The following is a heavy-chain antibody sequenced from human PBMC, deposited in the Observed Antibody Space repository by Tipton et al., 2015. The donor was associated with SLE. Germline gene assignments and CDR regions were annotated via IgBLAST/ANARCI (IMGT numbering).Heavy chain of an antibody. V-gene: IGHV3-53*05. CDR3: ARGDPIHY. CDR2: IYTGGRT. J-gene: IGHJ4*02. CDR1: GFTVSSNY. Sequence: GSLRLSCAASGFTVSSNYMSWVRQAPGKGLEWVSGIYTGGRTYYADSEKGRFTISRDHSKNTLYLQMNSLRAEDTAVYYCARGDPIHYWGQGSLVTVSS. D-gene: IGHD2-21*02.